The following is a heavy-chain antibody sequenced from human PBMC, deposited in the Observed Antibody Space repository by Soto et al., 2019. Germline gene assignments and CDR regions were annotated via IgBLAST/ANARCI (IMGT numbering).Heavy chain of an antibody. D-gene: IGHD2-2*01. CDR1: GFTFSSYA. CDR3: AKDGTVVPAAMPDY. V-gene: IGHV3-23*01. CDR2: ISGGGGTT. J-gene: IGHJ4*02. Sequence: GGSLRLSCAASGFTFSSYAMIWVRQAPGKGLEWVSAISGGGGTTYYTNSVKGRFTISRDNSKNTLFLQMNSLRAEDTAVYYCAKDGTVVPAAMPDYWGQGALVTVSS.